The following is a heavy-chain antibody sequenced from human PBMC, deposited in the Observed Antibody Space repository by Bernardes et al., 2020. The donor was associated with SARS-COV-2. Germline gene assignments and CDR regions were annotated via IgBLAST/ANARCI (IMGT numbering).Heavy chain of an antibody. Sequence: GGSLRLSCAASGFTFSGSAIHWVRQASGKGLEWVGRIRSKHNNYATTYAASVKGRFTISRDDSKSTAYLQMDSLKTDDTAVYYCTRRVFGDYTLFDLWGQGTLVTVSS. CDR3: TRRVFGDYTLFDL. D-gene: IGHD3-16*01. CDR2: IRSKHNNYAT. J-gene: IGHJ4*02. CDR1: GFTFSGSA. V-gene: IGHV3-73*01.